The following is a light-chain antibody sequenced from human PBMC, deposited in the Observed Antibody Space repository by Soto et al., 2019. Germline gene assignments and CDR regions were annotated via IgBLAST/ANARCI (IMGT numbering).Light chain of an antibody. CDR3: QQYSTYNPRT. CDR2: KAS. CDR1: QSISIW. Sequence: DIQMTQSPSTLSASVGDRVTITCRASQSISIWLAWYQQKPGKATKIIIYKASSLETGVPSRFSGSGSGTEFTLTISSLQPDDFANYYCQQYSTYNPRTFGQGTKVDIK. V-gene: IGKV1-5*03. J-gene: IGKJ1*01.